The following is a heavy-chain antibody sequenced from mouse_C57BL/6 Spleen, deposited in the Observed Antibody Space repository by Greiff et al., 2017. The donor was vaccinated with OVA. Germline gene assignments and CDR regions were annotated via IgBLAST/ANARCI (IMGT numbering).Heavy chain of an antibody. CDR2: ISYDGSN. CDR1: GYSITSGYY. Sequence: EVKLQESGPGLVKPSQSLSLTCSVTGYSITSGYYWNWIRQFPGNKLEWMGYISYDGSNNYNPSLKNRISITRDTSKNQFFLKLNSVTTEDTATYYCARKAITTDWYFDVWGTGTTVTVSS. V-gene: IGHV3-6*01. CDR3: ARKAITTDWYFDV. J-gene: IGHJ1*03. D-gene: IGHD1-2*01.